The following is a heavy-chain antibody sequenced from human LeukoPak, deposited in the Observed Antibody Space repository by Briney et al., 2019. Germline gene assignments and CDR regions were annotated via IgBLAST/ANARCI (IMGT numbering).Heavy chain of an antibody. J-gene: IGHJ4*02. Sequence: PSQTLSLTCTVSGGSISSGSYYWSWIRQPAGKGLEWIGRIYTSGSTNYNPSLKSRVTISVDTSKNQFSLKLSSVTAADTAVYYCARSSSYSSIGYWGQGTLVTVSS. CDR3: ARSSSYSSIGY. CDR1: GGSISSGSYY. V-gene: IGHV4-61*02. CDR2: IYTSGST. D-gene: IGHD6-13*01.